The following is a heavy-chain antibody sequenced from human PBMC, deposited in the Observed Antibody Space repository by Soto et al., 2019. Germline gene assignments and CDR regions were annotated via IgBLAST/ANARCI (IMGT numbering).Heavy chain of an antibody. D-gene: IGHD3-3*01. V-gene: IGHV4-34*01. CDR1: GGSFSGYY. CDR3: ARDRRQYDFWSGYYFRY. Sequence: SETLSLTCAVYGGSFSGYYWSWIRQPPGKGLEWIGEINHSGSTNYNPSLKSRVTISVDTSKNQFSLKLSSVTAADTAVYYCARDRRQYDFWSGYYFRYWGQGTLVTVS. J-gene: IGHJ4*02. CDR2: INHSGST.